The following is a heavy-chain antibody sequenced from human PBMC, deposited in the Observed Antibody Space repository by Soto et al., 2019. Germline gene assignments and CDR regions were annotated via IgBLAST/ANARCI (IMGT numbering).Heavy chain of an antibody. V-gene: IGHV3-23*01. D-gene: IGHD1-7*01. J-gene: IGHJ6*01. Sequence: PGGSLRLSCAASGFTFSNYAMSWVRQAPGKGLEWVSTISRHGGSTYYADSVKGRFTISSDSSKNTLYLQMHSLRAEDTAVYFCARTSDYYYGMDVSGQGTTVTVSS. CDR1: GFTFSNYA. CDR2: ISRHGGST. CDR3: ARTSDYYYGMDV.